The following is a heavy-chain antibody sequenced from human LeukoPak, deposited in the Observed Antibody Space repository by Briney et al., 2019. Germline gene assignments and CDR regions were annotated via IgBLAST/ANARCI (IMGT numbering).Heavy chain of an antibody. D-gene: IGHD3-9*01. CDR3: ARDPGHYDILTGYLYYYYDMDV. Sequence: SVKVSCKASGGTFSSYAISWVRQAPGQGLEWMGGIIPIFGTANYVQKFQGRVTITADESTSTAYMELSSLRSEDTAVYYCARDPGHYDILTGYLYYYYDMDVWGQGTTVTVSS. V-gene: IGHV1-69*13. CDR2: IIPIFGTA. J-gene: IGHJ6*02. CDR1: GGTFSSYA.